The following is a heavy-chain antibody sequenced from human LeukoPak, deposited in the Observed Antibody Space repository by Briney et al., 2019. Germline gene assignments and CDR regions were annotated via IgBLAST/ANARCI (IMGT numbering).Heavy chain of an antibody. CDR3: ATAWRGREGYFDY. Sequence: SETLSLTCAVYGGSFSGYYWSWIRQPPGKGLEWIGEINHSGGTNYNPSLKSRVTISVDTSKNQFSLKLSTVTAADTAVYYCATAWRGREGYFDYWGQGTLVTVSS. CDR2: INHSGGT. D-gene: IGHD1-26*01. V-gene: IGHV4-34*01. CDR1: GGSFSGYY. J-gene: IGHJ4*02.